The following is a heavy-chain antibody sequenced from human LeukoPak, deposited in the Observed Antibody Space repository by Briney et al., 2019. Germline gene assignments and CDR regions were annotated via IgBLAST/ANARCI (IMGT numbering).Heavy chain of an antibody. Sequence: PGGSLRLSCAPSQFTWMHWVRQPPGQGRVWVSRMNSDGSNIAYADSVKCRFTTPRDNAKNTLYLQMNSLRAEATAVYYCVGSTYGWLESWGQGTLVTVSS. J-gene: IGHJ4*02. CDR2: MNSDGSNI. CDR3: VGSTYGWLES. V-gene: IGHV3-74*03. CDR1: QFTW. D-gene: IGHD3-10*01.